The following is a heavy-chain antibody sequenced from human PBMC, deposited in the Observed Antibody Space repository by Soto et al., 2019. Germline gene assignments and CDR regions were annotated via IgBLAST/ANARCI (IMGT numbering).Heavy chain of an antibody. Sequence: PSETLSLTCTVSGGSISGYYWSWIRQPPGKGLEWIAYMYYSGSTNYNPSLKSRVIISVDTSKNQFSLKLSSVTAADTAVYYCARDVEEDYGDYGESNWFDPWGQGTLVTVSS. J-gene: IGHJ5*02. V-gene: IGHV4-59*01. D-gene: IGHD4-17*01. CDR3: ARDVEEDYGDYGESNWFDP. CDR1: GGSISGYY. CDR2: MYYSGST.